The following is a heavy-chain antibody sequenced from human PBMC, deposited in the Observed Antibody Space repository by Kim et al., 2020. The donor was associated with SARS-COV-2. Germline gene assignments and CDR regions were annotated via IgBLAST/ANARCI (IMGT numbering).Heavy chain of an antibody. CDR3: ATIGRLVYYYGMDV. D-gene: IGHD3-16*01. CDR1: GYNLTELS. J-gene: IGHJ6*02. V-gene: IGHV1-24*01. CDR2: FDPEDGET. Sequence: ASVKVSCKVSGYNLTELSMHWVRQAPGKGLEWMGGFDPEDGETRYAQRFQGRVNMTEDTSTGTAHMELSSLRSDDTAMYYCATIGRLVYYYGMDVWGQGTTVTVSS.